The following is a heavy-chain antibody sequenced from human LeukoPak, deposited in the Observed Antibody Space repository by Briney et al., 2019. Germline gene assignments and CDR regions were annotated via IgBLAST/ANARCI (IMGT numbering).Heavy chain of an antibody. Sequence: PPETLSLTCTVSGGSVSSGSYYWSWIRQPPGKGLEWIGYIYYSGSTNYNPSLKSRVTISVDTSKNQFSLKLSSVTAADTAVYYCARGAVSGYYTGVGWFDPWGQGTLVTVSS. CDR1: GGSVSSGSYY. J-gene: IGHJ5*02. V-gene: IGHV4-61*01. CDR2: IYYSGST. D-gene: IGHD3-3*01. CDR3: ARGAVSGYYTGVGWFDP.